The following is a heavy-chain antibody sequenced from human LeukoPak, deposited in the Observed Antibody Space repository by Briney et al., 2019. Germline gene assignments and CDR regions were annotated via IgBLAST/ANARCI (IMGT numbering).Heavy chain of an antibody. Sequence: PSETLSLTCTVSSGSISGGDYWWGWIRQPPGKEREWIGSVYYSGTTYYSPSLKSRVTVSVDTSKNQFSLKLRSVTAADTAVYYCARHVTISGPYDASDIWGQGTMVTVSP. CDR1: SGSISGGDYW. V-gene: IGHV4-39*01. J-gene: IGHJ3*02. CDR3: ARHVTISGPYDASDI. CDR2: VYYSGTT. D-gene: IGHD5-24*01.